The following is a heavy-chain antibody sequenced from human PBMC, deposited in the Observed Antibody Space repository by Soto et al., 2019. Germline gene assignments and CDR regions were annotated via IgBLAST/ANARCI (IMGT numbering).Heavy chain of an antibody. V-gene: IGHV4-31*03. CDR1: GGSISSGGYY. CDR3: ARDRPMYYDFWSGYPSGYFDY. D-gene: IGHD3-3*01. J-gene: IGHJ4*02. CDR2: IYYSGST. Sequence: QVQLQESGPGLVKPSQTLSLTCTVSGGSISSGGYYWSWIRQHPGKGLEWIGYIYYSGSTYYNPSLKSRVTISVDPSKNQFSLKLSSVTAADTAVYYCARDRPMYYDFWSGYPSGYFDYWGQGTLVTVSS.